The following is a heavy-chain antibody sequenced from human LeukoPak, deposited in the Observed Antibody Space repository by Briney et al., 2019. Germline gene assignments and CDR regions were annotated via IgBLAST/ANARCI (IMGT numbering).Heavy chain of an antibody. D-gene: IGHD3-10*01. CDR3: AIGITMVRGVTYYYYGMDV. Sequence: ASVKVSCKASGYTFTGHYMHWVRQAPGQGLEWMGWINPNSGGTNYAQKFQGRVTMTRDTSISTAYMELSRLRSDDTAVYYCAIGITMVRGVTYYYYGMDVWGQGTTVTVSS. CDR1: GYTFTGHY. J-gene: IGHJ6*02. V-gene: IGHV1-2*02. CDR2: INPNSGGT.